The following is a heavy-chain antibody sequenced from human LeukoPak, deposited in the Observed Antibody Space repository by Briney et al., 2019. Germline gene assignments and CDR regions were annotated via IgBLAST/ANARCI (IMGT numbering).Heavy chain of an antibody. CDR1: GGSISSSSYY. CDR2: IYYNGNT. CDR3: ARYNSGSYSYYFDY. D-gene: IGHD1-26*01. V-gene: IGHV4-61*05. Sequence: SETLSLTCTVSGGSISSSSYYWSWIRQPPGKGLEWIGYIYYNGNTNYNLSLKSRVTISVDTSNNQFSLRLSSVTAADTALYYCARYNSGSYSYYFDYWGQGTLVTVSS. J-gene: IGHJ4*02.